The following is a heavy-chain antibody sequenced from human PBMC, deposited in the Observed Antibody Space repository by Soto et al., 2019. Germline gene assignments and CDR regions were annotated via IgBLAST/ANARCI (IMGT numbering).Heavy chain of an antibody. CDR3: ARSVAVPGAHIDY. Sequence: SETLSLTCSVSGGSISGSYWSWIRQSPGKGLEWLGYVYYTGSTNYSPSLRSRVSISVDTSKNEFSLRLSSVTAADTAVYFCARSVAVPGAHIDYWGQGTQVTV. J-gene: IGHJ4*02. D-gene: IGHD6-19*01. CDR1: GGSISGSY. V-gene: IGHV4-59*01. CDR2: VYYTGST.